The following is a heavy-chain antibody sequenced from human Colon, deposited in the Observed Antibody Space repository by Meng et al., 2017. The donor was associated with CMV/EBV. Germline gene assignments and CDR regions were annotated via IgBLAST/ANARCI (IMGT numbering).Heavy chain of an antibody. CDR2: VYFSGRT. J-gene: IGHJ6*02. V-gene: IGHV4-59*01. Sequence: GSLRLSVTVSGGSMITYYYTWIRETPGRGLEWLGYVYFSGRTKYNPSLRGRVSMSLDISQNQVSLNLTSVTAADTAVYYCARSNYSTFDGGRPYYYYGLDVWGQGTTVTVSS. D-gene: IGHD4-11*01. CDR3: ARSNYSTFDGGRPYYYYGLDV. CDR1: GGSMITYY.